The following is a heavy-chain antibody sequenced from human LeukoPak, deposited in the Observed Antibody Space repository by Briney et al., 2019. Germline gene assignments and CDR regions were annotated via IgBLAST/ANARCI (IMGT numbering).Heavy chain of an antibody. CDR1: GYTFTSYY. CDR2: INPGGGST. V-gene: IGHV1-46*01. Sequence: GASVKVSCKASGYTFTSYYMHWVRQAPGQGLEWMGIINPGGGSTSYAQKFQGRVTMTRDTSTSTVYMELSSLRSEDTAVYYCARDLGPYYDILTGLDYWGQGTLVTVSS. D-gene: IGHD3-9*01. J-gene: IGHJ4*02. CDR3: ARDLGPYYDILTGLDY.